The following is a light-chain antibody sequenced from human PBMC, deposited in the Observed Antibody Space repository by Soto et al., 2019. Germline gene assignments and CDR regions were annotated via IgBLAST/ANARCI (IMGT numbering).Light chain of an antibody. J-gene: IGKJ4*01. CDR2: GAG. CDR3: QQYVIFPSV. V-gene: IGKV3-20*01. CDR1: QTVNNNF. Sequence: EIVLTQSPGTLSLSPGERATLSCRASQTVNNNFLAWYQQKPGQAPRLLIYGAGSRATGIPDRFSGSGAGTDFTLTISRLEPEDFGVYYCQQYVIFPSVFGGGTKVEI.